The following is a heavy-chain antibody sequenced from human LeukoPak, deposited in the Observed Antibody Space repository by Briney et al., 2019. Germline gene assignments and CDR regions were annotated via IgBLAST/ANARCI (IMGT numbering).Heavy chain of an antibody. CDR3: AKDDVRARPGWFDP. Sequence: PGGSLRLSCAASGFTFGSYAMSWVRQAPGKGLEWVSAISGSGGSTYYADSVKGRFTIPRDNSKNTLYLQMNSLRAEDTAVYYCAKDDVRARPGWFDPWGQGTLVTVSS. J-gene: IGHJ5*02. V-gene: IGHV3-23*01. CDR2: ISGSGGST. D-gene: IGHD1-26*01. CDR1: GFTFGSYA.